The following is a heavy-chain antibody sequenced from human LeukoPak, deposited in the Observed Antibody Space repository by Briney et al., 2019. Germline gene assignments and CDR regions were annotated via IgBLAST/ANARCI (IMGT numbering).Heavy chain of an antibody. J-gene: IGHJ4*02. CDR2: SRPSSGRT. Sequence: ASVRVSCKTSGYTFTNYYKHWVRQAPGQGPEWMGISRPSSGRTQYSQEFQRSVTITSDMSTSTFYMELSSLTSDDTAFYYCVREGPETYNFDFWGQGTLVTVSS. CDR3: VREGPETYNFDF. CDR1: GYTFTNYY. V-gene: IGHV1-46*01. D-gene: IGHD1-14*01.